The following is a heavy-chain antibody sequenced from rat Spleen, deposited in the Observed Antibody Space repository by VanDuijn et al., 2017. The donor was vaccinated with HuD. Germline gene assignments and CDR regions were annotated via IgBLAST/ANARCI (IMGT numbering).Heavy chain of an antibody. D-gene: IGHD4-3*01. V-gene: IGHV5S13*01. CDR1: GFTFSNYV. J-gene: IGHJ2*01. Sequence: EVQLVESGGGLVQPGRSLKLSCAASGFTFSNYVMAWVRQAPTKGLEWVASISTGGGNTYYPDSVKGRFTISRDNAENTVYLQMNSLRSEDTATYYCAVSGYGYWGQGIMVIVSS. CDR3: AVSGYGY. CDR2: ISTGGGNT.